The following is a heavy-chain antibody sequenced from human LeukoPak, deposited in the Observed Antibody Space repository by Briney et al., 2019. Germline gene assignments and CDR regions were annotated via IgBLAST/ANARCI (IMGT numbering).Heavy chain of an antibody. CDR2: FDPEDGET. J-gene: IGHJ4*02. CDR3: ATAFPLGGDY. D-gene: IGHD3-10*01. CDR1: GYTLTELS. V-gene: IGHV1-24*01. Sequence: ASVKVSCKVSGYTLTELSMHWVRQAPGKRPEWIAGFDPEDGETIYAQKFQGRVTMTEDTSTDTAYMELSSLRSEDTAVYYCATAFPLGGDYWGQGTLVTVSS.